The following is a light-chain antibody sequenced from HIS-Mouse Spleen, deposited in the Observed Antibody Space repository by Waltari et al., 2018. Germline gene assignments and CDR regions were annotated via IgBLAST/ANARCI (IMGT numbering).Light chain of an antibody. Sequence: QSALTQPASVSGSPGQSITIPCTGTSSDVGRYNLLSWYHQHPGKAPKLMIYEGSKRPSGVSNRFSGSKSGNTASLTISGLQAEDEADYYCCSYAGSSTWVFGGGTKLTVL. CDR2: EGS. V-gene: IGLV2-23*01. CDR1: SSDVGRYNL. J-gene: IGLJ3*02. CDR3: CSYAGSSTWV.